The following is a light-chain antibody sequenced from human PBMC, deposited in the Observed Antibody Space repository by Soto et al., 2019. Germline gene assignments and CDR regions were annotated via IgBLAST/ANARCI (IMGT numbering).Light chain of an antibody. Sequence: QSALTQPASVSGSPGQSITISCTGTSSDVGSYKLVSWYQQHPGKAPKLMIYEGSKRPSGVSNRFSGSKSGNTASLTISGLQAEDEADYYCCSYAGSSTSLVVFGGGTKLTVL. CDR1: SSDVGSYKL. J-gene: IGLJ2*01. CDR3: CSYAGSSTSLVV. CDR2: EGS. V-gene: IGLV2-23*01.